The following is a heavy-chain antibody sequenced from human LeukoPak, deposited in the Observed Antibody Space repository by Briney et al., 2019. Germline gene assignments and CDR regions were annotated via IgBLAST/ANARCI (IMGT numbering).Heavy chain of an antibody. CDR1: GGSISSGSYY. D-gene: IGHD3-22*01. CDR2: IYTSGST. CDR3: ARVATGGYYNC. J-gene: IGHJ4*02. V-gene: IGHV4-61*02. Sequence: SQTLSLTCTVSGGSISSGSYYWSWIRQPAGKGLEWIGRIYTSGSTNYNPSLKSRVTISVDTSKNQFSLKLSSVTAADTAVYYCARVATGGYYNCWGQGTLVTVSS.